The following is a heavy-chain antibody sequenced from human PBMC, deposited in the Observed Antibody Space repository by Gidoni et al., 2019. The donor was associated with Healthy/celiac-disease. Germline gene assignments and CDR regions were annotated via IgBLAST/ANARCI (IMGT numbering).Heavy chain of an antibody. Sequence: QVQLVDSGGCVVPPGWSLSLSCAAPGFPFSSYAMHWVRQAPGKGLEWVAVISYDGSNKYYADSVKGRFTSSRDNSKNTLYLQMNSLRAEDTAVYYCARNPPGYYYGMDVWGQGTTVTVAS. V-gene: IGHV3-30-3*01. CDR3: ARNPPGYYYGMDV. J-gene: IGHJ6*02. CDR1: GFPFSSYA. CDR2: ISYDGSNK.